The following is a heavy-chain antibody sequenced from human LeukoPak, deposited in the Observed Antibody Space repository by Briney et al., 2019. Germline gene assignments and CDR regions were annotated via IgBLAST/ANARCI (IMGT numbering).Heavy chain of an antibody. V-gene: IGHV3-23*01. CDR1: GFTFTTYA. D-gene: IGHD6-19*01. CDR3: AKVRIPSVGYSSGWDAFDI. J-gene: IGHJ3*02. CDR2: ISGSGGST. Sequence: GGSLRLSCGASGFTFTTYAMSWVRQAPGKGLEWVSAISGSGGSTYYADSVKGRFTISRDNSKNTLYLQINSLRAEDTAVYYCAKVRIPSVGYSSGWDAFDIWGQGTMVTVSS.